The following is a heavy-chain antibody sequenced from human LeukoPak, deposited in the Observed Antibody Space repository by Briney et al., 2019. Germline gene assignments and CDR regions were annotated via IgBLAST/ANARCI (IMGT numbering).Heavy chain of an antibody. V-gene: IGHV3-23*01. Sequence: PGGPLRLSCGASRFPFHNYAVTGLREAREGGLEGVSSITDDGGNIKYADSAKGRFTISRDNSKGTLYLQMDSLRVEDTAVYYCGKDTNGDYIGAFDFWGQGTMVTVSS. CDR1: RFPFHNYA. CDR3: GKDTNGDYIGAFDF. CDR2: ITDDGGNI. J-gene: IGHJ3*01. D-gene: IGHD4-17*01.